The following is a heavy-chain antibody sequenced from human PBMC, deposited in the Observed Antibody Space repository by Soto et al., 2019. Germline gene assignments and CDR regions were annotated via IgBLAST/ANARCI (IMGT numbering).Heavy chain of an antibody. CDR2: TYFRSKWYN. V-gene: IGHV6-1*01. D-gene: IGHD5-12*01. CDR3: AKGDNLGPKTGYAFDP. J-gene: IGHJ5*02. Sequence: SQTLSLTCAISGDSVSSNTASWNCISHSPSRFLEWLGRTYFRSKWYNDYAVSVKSRIIINPDTSNNQFSLQLNSVTPEDTAVYFCAKGDNLGPKTGYAFDPWGQGIMVTVSS. CDR1: GDSVSSNTAS.